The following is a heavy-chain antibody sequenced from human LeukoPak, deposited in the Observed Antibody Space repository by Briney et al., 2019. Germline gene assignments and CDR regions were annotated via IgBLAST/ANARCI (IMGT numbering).Heavy chain of an antibody. J-gene: IGHJ6*03. CDR3: ARDGVYDYTKYYYYMDV. D-gene: IGHD2-8*01. Sequence: ASVKVSCKASGYTFTGYYMHWVRQAPGQGLEWMGWINPNSGGTNYAQKFQGRVTMTRDTSISTAYMELSRLRSDDTAVYYCARDGVYDYTKYYYYMDVWGKGTTVTVSS. CDR2: INPNSGGT. CDR1: GYTFTGYY. V-gene: IGHV1-2*02.